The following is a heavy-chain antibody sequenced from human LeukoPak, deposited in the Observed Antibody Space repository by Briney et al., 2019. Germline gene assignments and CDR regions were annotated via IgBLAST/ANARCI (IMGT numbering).Heavy chain of an antibody. CDR1: GGSFSGYY. J-gene: IGHJ4*02. V-gene: IGHV4-59*10. Sequence: SETLSLTCAVYGGSFSGYYWSWIRQPAGKGLEWIGRIYTSGSTSYNPSLKSRVTMSVDTSKNQFSLKLSSVTAADTAVYYCARISGSFALPDYWGQGTLVTVSS. CDR2: IYTSGST. D-gene: IGHD1-26*01. CDR3: ARISGSFALPDY.